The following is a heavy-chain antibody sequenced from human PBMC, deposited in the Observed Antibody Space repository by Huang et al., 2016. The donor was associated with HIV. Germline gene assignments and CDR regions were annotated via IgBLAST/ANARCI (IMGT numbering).Heavy chain of an antibody. CDR2: INTNTGNP. J-gene: IGHJ6*03. V-gene: IGHV7-4-1*02. Sequence: QVQLVQSGSELKKPGASVKVSCKASGYTFTSYALNWVRQAPGQGLEWMGLINTNTGNPMYAQGFTGRFVFSLDTSVSTAYLQISSLEAEDTAVYYCARDRATETADYYYYMDVWGKGTTVTVSS. CDR1: GYTFTSYA. D-gene: IGHD1-1*01. CDR3: ARDRATETADYYYYMDV.